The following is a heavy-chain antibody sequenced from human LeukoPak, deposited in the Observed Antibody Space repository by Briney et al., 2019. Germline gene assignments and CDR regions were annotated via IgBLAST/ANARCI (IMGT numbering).Heavy chain of an antibody. J-gene: IGHJ4*02. CDR2: IYYSGST. Sequence: SETLSLTCTVSGGSNSSGDYYWSWIRQPPGKGLEWIGYIYYSGSTYYNPSLKSRVTISVDTSKNQFSLKLSSVTAADTAVYYCARAADYVDSIDYWGQGTLVTVSS. CDR1: GGSNSSGDYY. CDR3: ARAADYVDSIDY. D-gene: IGHD4-17*01. V-gene: IGHV4-30-4*01.